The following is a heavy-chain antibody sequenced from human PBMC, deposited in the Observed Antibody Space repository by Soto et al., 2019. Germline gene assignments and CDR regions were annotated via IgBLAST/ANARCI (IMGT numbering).Heavy chain of an antibody. Sequence: GESLKISCKGSGYSFTSYWISWVRQMPGKGLELMVRIDASDSYTKYSPSFQGHVTISADKSIITAYLQWSSLKASDTAMYYCARHRKGIAVAGTSSYYYGMHXWGQGTPVTVS. V-gene: IGHV5-10-1*01. CDR3: ARHRKGIAVAGTSSYYYGMHX. D-gene: IGHD6-19*01. J-gene: IGHJ6*02. CDR1: GYSFTSYW. CDR2: IDASDSYT.